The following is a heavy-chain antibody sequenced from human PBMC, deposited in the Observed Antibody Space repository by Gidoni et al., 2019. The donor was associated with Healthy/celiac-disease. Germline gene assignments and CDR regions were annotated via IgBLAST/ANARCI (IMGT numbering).Heavy chain of an antibody. CDR2: IYYSGST. D-gene: IGHD6-13*01. CDR3: ARHDNGSSWYLDY. J-gene: IGHJ4*02. V-gene: IGHV4-59*08. Sequence: GLEWIGYIYYSGSTNYNPSLKSRVTISVDTSKNQFSLKLSSVTAADTAVYYCARHDNGSSWYLDYWGQGTLVTVSS.